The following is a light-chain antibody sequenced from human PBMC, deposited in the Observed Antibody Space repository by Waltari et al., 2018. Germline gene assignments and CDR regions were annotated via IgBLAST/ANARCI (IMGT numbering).Light chain of an antibody. Sequence: QSVLTQPPSASGTPGQRVTISCSGSSSNIGSHYVYWYQQPPGTAPKLLIYRNNQRPSGVPDRFSGSKSGTSASLAISGLRSEDEADYYCAAWDDSLSVIFGGGTKLTVL. V-gene: IGLV1-47*01. CDR1: SSNIGSHY. CDR3: AAWDDSLSVI. CDR2: RNN. J-gene: IGLJ2*01.